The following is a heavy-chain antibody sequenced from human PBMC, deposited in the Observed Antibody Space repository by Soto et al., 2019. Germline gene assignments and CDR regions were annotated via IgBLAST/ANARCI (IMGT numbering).Heavy chain of an antibody. CDR1: GGSISSYY. D-gene: IGHD3-16*01. J-gene: IGHJ4*02. CDR3: ARGTLNEGHLDY. CDR2: IYYSGST. V-gene: IGHV4-59*01. Sequence: SETLSLTCTVSGGSISSYYWGWIRQPPGKGLEWIGYIYYSGSTNYNPSLKSRVTISVDTSKNQFSLKLSSVTAADTAVYYCARGTLNEGHLDYWGQGTLVTVSS.